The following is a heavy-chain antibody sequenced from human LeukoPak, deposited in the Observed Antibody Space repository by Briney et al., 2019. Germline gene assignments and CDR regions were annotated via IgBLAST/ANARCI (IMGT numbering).Heavy chain of an antibody. D-gene: IGHD3/OR15-3a*01. CDR3: ARGNFLDLDY. J-gene: IGHJ4*02. Sequence: SETLSLTCTVSGGSISSGDYYWSWIRQPPGKGLEWIGYIYYSGSTYYNPSLKSRVTISVDTSKNQFSLKLSSVTAAGTAVYYCARGNFLDLDYWGQGTLVTVSS. CDR2: IYYSGST. CDR1: GGSISSGDYY. V-gene: IGHV4-30-4*08.